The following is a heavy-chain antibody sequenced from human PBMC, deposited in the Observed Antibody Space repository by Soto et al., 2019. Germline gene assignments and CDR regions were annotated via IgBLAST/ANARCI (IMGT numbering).Heavy chain of an antibody. Sequence: TLFLNCTLSGDSGGNISSSSYRRGWIRQPPGKGLEWIGNIYYSGSTYYNPSLKSRVTISGDTSKNQFSLRLTSVTAADTAVYYCARHPPYGPLDYWGQGTLVTVSS. D-gene: IGHD3-10*01. V-gene: IGHV4-39*01. J-gene: IGHJ4*02. CDR2: IYYSGST. CDR3: ARHPPYGPLDY. CDR1: GDSGGNISSSSYR.